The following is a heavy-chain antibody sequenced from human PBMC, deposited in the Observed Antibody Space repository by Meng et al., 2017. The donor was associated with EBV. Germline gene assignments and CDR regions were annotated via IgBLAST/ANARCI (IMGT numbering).Heavy chain of an antibody. CDR2: MNPNSGNT. CDR1: GYTLTSYD. V-gene: IGHV1-8*01. J-gene: IGHJ5*02. D-gene: IGHD3-22*01. Sequence: QVGLVQSGAEVKKPGASGKVSCKASGYTLTSYDINWVRQATGQGLEWMGWMNPNSGNTGYAQKFQGRVTMTRNTSISTAYMELSSLRSEDTAVYYCARGPYYYDSSGYYYGEFDPWGQGTLVTVSS. CDR3: ARGPYYYDSSGYYYGEFDP.